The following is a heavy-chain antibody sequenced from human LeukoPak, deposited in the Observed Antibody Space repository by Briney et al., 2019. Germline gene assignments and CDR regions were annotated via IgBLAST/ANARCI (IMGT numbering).Heavy chain of an antibody. J-gene: IGHJ3*02. Sequence: SQTLSLTCTVSGGSISSGSYYWSWIRQPAGKGLEWIGRIYTSGSTNYNPSLKSRVTISVDTSKNQFSLKLSSVTAADTAAYYCARVNNVVMVHGAFDIWGQGTMVTVSS. CDR1: GGSISSGSYY. V-gene: IGHV4-61*02. CDR2: IYTSGST. CDR3: ARVNNVVMVHGAFDI. D-gene: IGHD2-8*01.